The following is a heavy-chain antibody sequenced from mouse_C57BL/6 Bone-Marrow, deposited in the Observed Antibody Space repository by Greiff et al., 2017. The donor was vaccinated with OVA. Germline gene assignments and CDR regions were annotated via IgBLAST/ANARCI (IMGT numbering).Heavy chain of an antibody. CDR3: TTGWLLRRAWFAY. CDR2: IDPEDGDM. V-gene: IGHV14-1*01. J-gene: IGHJ3*01. D-gene: IGHD2-3*01. CDR1: GFNIKDYY. Sequence: EVKLMESGAELVRPGASVKLSCTASGFNIKDYYMHWVKQRPEQGLEWIGRIDPEDGDMEYAPKFQGKATMTADTSSNTAYLQLSSLTSEDTAVYYCTTGWLLRRAWFAYWGQGTLVTVSA.